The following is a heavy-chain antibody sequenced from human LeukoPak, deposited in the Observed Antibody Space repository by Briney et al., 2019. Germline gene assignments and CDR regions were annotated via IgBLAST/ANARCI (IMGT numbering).Heavy chain of an antibody. CDR2: IHSDGSST. CDR3: ARHNDGYDY. CDR1: GFTFRTLW. D-gene: IGHD5-18*01. V-gene: IGHV3-74*01. Sequence: PGRSLRLSCAVSGFTFRTLWMPWVRQAPGQGVVWVSHIHSDGSSTSYADSVQVRFTISRDNAKNTLYLQMNSLRAEDTAVYYCARHNDGYDYWGQGTLVTVSS. J-gene: IGHJ4*02.